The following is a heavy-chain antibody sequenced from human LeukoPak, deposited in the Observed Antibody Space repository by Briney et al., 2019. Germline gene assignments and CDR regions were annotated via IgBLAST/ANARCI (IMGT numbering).Heavy chain of an antibody. CDR2: ISSSSSYI. Sequence: GGSLRLSCAASGFTFSSYSMNWVRQAPGKGLEWVSSISSSSSYIYYADSVKGRFTISRDNAKNSLYLQMNSLRAEDTAVYYCAIVWNYYDSSGYSDWGQGTLVTVSS. D-gene: IGHD3-22*01. J-gene: IGHJ4*02. CDR1: GFTFSSYS. CDR3: AIVWNYYDSSGYSD. V-gene: IGHV3-21*01.